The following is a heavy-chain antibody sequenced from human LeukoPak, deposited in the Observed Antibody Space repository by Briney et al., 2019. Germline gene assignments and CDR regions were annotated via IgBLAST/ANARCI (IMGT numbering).Heavy chain of an antibody. V-gene: IGHV3-23*01. CDR1: GFTFTTYA. CDR3: AKGVPRYEGGAWIDAFDI. Sequence: PGGSLRLSCAASGFTFTTYAMSWVRQAPGKGLEWVSSISGSGGSTYYADSVEGRFTISRDNSKNTLSLQMNNLRADDTALYYCAKGVPRYEGGAWIDAFDIWGQGTMVTVSS. CDR2: ISGSGGST. D-gene: IGHD2-21*01. J-gene: IGHJ3*02.